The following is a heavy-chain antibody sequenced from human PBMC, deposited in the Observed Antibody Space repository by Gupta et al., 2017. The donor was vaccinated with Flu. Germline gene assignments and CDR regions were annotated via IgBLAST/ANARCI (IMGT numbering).Heavy chain of an antibody. Sequence: EVQLLESGGGLVQPGGSLRXSXAAXGXTXXXYAMSWVRQAPGKGLEWVSAISGSGDTTYYADSVKGRFAISRDNSKNTLYLQMSSLRAEDTAVYYCAKDLESLVRGVIYWGQGTLVTVSS. CDR1: GXTXXXYA. CDR2: ISGSGDTT. J-gene: IGHJ4*02. V-gene: IGHV3-23*01. CDR3: AKDLESLVRGVIY. D-gene: IGHD3-10*01.